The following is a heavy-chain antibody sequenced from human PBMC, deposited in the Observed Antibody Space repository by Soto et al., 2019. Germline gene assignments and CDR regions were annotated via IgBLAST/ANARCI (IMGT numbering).Heavy chain of an antibody. J-gene: IGHJ5*02. Sequence: GGSLRLSCAASGFTFSSDAMSWVRQAPGKGLEWVSAISGSGGGTYFADSVKGRFTISRDNSKNTLYLQMNSLRAEDTAAYYCAKDIRQAGRCLASCGQGTLVTVSS. D-gene: IGHD2-15*01. V-gene: IGHV3-23*01. CDR1: GFTFSSDA. CDR2: ISGSGGGT. CDR3: AKDIRQAGRCLAS.